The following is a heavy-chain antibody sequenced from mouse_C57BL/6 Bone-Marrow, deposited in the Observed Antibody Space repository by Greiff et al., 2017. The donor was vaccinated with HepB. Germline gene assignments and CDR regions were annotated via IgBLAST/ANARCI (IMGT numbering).Heavy chain of an antibody. CDR1: GFTFSSYG. D-gene: IGHD2-2*01. CDR2: ISSGGSYT. V-gene: IGHV5-6*01. CDR3: ARRNDGNDLYYAMDY. J-gene: IGHJ4*01. Sequence: EVMLVESGGDLVKPGGSLKLSCAASGFTFSSYGMSWVRQTPDKRLEWVATISSGGSYTYYPDSVKGRFTISRDNAKNTLYLQMSSLKSEDTAMYYCARRNDGNDLYYAMDYWGQGTSVTVSS.